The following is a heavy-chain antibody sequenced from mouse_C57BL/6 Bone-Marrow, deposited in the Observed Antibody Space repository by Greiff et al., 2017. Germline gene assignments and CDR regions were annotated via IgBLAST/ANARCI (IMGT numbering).Heavy chain of an antibody. D-gene: IGHD2-2*01. Sequence: EVKFEESGPGLVKPSQSLSLTCSVTGYSITSGYYWNWIRQFPGNKLEWMGYISYDGSNNYNPSLKNRISITRDTSKNQFFLKLNSVTTEDTATYYCARGGLPNFDYWGQGTTLTVSS. CDR1: GYSITSGYY. V-gene: IGHV3-6*01. J-gene: IGHJ2*01. CDR3: ARGGLPNFDY. CDR2: ISYDGSN.